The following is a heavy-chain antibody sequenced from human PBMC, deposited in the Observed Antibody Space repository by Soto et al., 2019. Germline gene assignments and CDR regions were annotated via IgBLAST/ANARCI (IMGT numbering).Heavy chain of an antibody. Sequence: ASVKVSCKASGYTFTSYAMHWVRQAPGQRLEWMGWINAGNGNTKYSQKFQGRVTIIRDTSASTAYMELSSLRSEDTAVYYCARLFYQGGYYYYMDVWGKGTTVTVSS. CDR2: INAGNGNT. V-gene: IGHV1-3*01. CDR1: GYTFTSYA. CDR3: ARLFYQGGYYYYMDV. D-gene: IGHD2-2*01. J-gene: IGHJ6*03.